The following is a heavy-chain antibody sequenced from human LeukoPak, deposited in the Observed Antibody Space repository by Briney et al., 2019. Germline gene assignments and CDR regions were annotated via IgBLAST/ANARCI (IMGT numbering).Heavy chain of an antibody. CDR3: ASDDCSSTSCDSVDP. V-gene: IGHV3-23*01. J-gene: IGHJ5*02. D-gene: IGHD2-2*02. Sequence: GGSLRLSCAASGFTFSSYAMSWVRQAPGKGLEWVSAISGSGGSTYYADSVKGRFTISRDNSKNTLYLQMNSLRAEDTAVYYCASDDCSSTSCDSVDPWGQGTLVTVSS. CDR2: ISGSGGST. CDR1: GFTFSSYA.